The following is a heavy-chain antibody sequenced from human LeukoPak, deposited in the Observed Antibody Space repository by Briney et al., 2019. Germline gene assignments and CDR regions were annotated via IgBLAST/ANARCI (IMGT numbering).Heavy chain of an antibody. V-gene: IGHV4-34*01. Sequence: SETLSLICAVYGGSFSAYYWSWIRQPPGKGLEWIGEINHSGSTNYNPSLKSRVTISVDTSKNQFSLKLSSVTAADTAVYYCARGRGYCSGGSCSDAFDIWGQGTMVTVSS. CDR1: GGSFSAYY. CDR3: ARGRGYCSGGSCSDAFDI. D-gene: IGHD2-15*01. CDR2: INHSGST. J-gene: IGHJ3*02.